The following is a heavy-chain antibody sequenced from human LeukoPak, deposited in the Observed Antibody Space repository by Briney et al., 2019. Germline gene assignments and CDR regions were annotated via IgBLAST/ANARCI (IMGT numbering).Heavy chain of an antibody. CDR1: GYTFTSYD. D-gene: IGHD1-26*01. V-gene: IGHV1-8*02. CDR2: MNPNSGNT. Sequence: GGSVTVSCKASGYTFTSYDINWVRQAPGQGLEWMGWMNPNSGNTDYAQKFQGRVTMTRNTSISTAYMELSSLRSEDTAVYYCARARSGSNYFDYWGQGTLVTVSS. J-gene: IGHJ4*02. CDR3: ARARSGSNYFDY.